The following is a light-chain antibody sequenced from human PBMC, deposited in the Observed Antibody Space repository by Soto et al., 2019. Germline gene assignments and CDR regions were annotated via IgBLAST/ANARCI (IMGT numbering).Light chain of an antibody. CDR1: TNDVGGYNY. Sequence: QSLLTQPASLSGSPGQSITISCTGTTNDVGGYNYVSWYQQHPGKAPKLLIFEVSSRPSGVSNRFSGSKSGNTASLTISALQAEDEADYFCNSYTSSTSRPYVFGTGTKVTVL. CDR3: NSYTSSTSRPYV. J-gene: IGLJ1*01. V-gene: IGLV2-14*01. CDR2: EVS.